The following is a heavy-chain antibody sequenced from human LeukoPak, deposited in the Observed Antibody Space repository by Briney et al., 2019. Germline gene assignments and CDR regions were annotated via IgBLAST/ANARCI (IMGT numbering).Heavy chain of an antibody. CDR1: GFIFSDYS. V-gene: IGHV3-48*02. Sequence: PGGSLRLSCAASGFIFSDYSMDWVRQAPGRGLGWVSYISSSSSTIYYADSVKGRFTISRDNAKKSLYLQMNSLREEDTAAYYCAKNGAVAGTCDYWGQGILVTVSS. CDR3: AKNGAVAGTCDY. CDR2: ISSSSSTI. D-gene: IGHD6-19*01. J-gene: IGHJ4*02.